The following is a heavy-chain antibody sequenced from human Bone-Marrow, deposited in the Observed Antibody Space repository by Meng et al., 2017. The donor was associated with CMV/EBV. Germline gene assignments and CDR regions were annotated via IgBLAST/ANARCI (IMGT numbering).Heavy chain of an antibody. J-gene: IGHJ5*02. Sequence: ASVKVSCKASGYTFTGYYMHWVRQAPGQGLEWMGWINPNSGGTNYAQKFQGRVTMTRDTSISTAYMELSRLRSDDTAVYYCASRPSKNQLLERRWFDPWGQGTLVTVPQ. CDR2: INPNSGGT. CDR3: ASRPSKNQLLERRWFDP. D-gene: IGHD2-2*01. CDR1: GYTFTGYY. V-gene: IGHV1-2*02.